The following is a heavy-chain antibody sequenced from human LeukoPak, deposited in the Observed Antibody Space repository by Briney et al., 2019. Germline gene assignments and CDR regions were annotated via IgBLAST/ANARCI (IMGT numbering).Heavy chain of an antibody. CDR2: IYDSGST. J-gene: IGHJ4*01. CDR3: ARSTVTSAPLFY. CDR1: GGSFSGYH. D-gene: IGHD4-17*01. Sequence: SETLSLTCTASGGSFSGYHWSWIRQPPGKGLEWIGNIYDSGSTNYNPSPKSRVTISADTSKHQFSLKLSSVTAADTAVYYCARSTVTSAPLFYSGHGALVSVSS. V-gene: IGHV4-59*01.